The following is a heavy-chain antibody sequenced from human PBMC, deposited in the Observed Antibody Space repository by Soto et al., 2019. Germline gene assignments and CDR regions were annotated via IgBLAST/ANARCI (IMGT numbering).Heavy chain of an antibody. D-gene: IGHD3-10*01. V-gene: IGHV4-34*01. CDR3: ARGPYYYGSGSYLGYYYYMDV. CDR2: INHSGST. Sequence: SETLSLTCAVYGGSFSGYYWSWIRQPPGKGLEWIGEINHSGSTNYNPSLKSRVTISVDTSKNQFSLKLSSVTAADTAVYYCARGPYYYGSGSYLGYYYYMDVWGKGTTVTVSS. CDR1: GGSFSGYY. J-gene: IGHJ6*03.